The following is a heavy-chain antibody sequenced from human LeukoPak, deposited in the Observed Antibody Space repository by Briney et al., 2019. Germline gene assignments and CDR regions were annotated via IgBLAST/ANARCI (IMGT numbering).Heavy chain of an antibody. CDR1: GGTFCSYA. CDR3: AREVVYDAFDI. D-gene: IGHD3-22*01. Sequence: SVKVSCKASGGTFCSYAISWVRQAPGQGLEWMGGIIPIFGTANYAQKFQGRVTITTDESTSTAYMELSSPRSEDTAVYYCAREVVYDAFDIWGQGTMVTVSS. CDR2: IIPIFGTA. J-gene: IGHJ3*02. V-gene: IGHV1-69*05.